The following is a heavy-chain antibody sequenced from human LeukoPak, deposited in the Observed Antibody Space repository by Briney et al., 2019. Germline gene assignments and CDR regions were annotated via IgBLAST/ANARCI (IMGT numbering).Heavy chain of an antibody. CDR2: IYHSGST. Sequence: SETLSLTCTVSGYSISSGYYWGWIRQPPGKGLEWIGSIYHSGSTFYNPSLKSRVTISVDMSKNQFPLRLTSVTAADTAVYYCARLSGIYCDRGSCFNYFDSWGQGALVTVSS. CDR1: GYSISSGYY. CDR3: ARLSGIYCDRGSCFNYFDS. J-gene: IGHJ5*01. V-gene: IGHV4-38-2*02. D-gene: IGHD2-15*01.